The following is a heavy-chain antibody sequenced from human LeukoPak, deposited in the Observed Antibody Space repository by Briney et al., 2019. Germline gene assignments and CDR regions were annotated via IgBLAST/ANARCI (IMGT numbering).Heavy chain of an antibody. CDR2: IYPGDSDT. CDR1: GYSFTNYW. CDR3: ARDSSSWYVDY. D-gene: IGHD6-13*01. J-gene: IGHJ4*02. Sequence: GESLKISCKGSGYSFTNYWIGWVRQMPGKGLEWMGIIYPGDSDTRYSPSFQGQVTISADKSISTAYLRWSSLKASDTAMYYCARDSSSWYVDYWGQGTLVTVSS. V-gene: IGHV5-51*01.